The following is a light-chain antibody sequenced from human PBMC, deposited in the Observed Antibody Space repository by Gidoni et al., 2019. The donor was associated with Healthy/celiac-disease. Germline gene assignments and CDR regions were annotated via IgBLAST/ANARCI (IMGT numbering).Light chain of an antibody. Sequence: DIQMTQSPSSLSASVGDRVTITCRASQSISSYLHWYQQKPGKAPKLLIYAASSLQSGVPSRFSGSGSGTDFTLTISSLQPEDFATDYCQQSYSTPRTFGQGTKVEIK. CDR3: QQSYSTPRT. J-gene: IGKJ1*01. CDR2: AAS. V-gene: IGKV1-39*01. CDR1: QSISSY.